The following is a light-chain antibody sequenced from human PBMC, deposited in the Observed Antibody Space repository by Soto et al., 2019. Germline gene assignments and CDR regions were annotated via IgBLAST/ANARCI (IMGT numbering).Light chain of an antibody. V-gene: IGLV2-14*01. CDR2: DVS. CDR3: SSYTSSYTYV. J-gene: IGLJ1*01. CDR1: SSDVGGYNY. Sequence: QSALTQPASVSGSPGQSITISCTGTSSDVGGYNYVSWYQQHPGKAPKLMIYDVSNRPSGVSNRFSGSKSGNTASLAISGLQADDEADYYCSSYTSSYTYVFGTGPKLTVL.